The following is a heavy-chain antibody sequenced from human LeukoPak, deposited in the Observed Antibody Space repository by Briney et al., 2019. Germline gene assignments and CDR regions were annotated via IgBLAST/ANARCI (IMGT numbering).Heavy chain of an antibody. CDR1: GFTFSSYG. CDR2: IWYDGSNK. J-gene: IGHJ6*03. D-gene: IGHD1-26*01. Sequence: GGSLRLSCAASGFTFSSYGMHWVRQAPGKGLEWVAVIWYDGSNKYYADSVKGRFTISRDNSKNTLYLQMNSLRAEDTAVYYCAKRGSYVHYYMDVWGKGTTVTVSS. CDR3: AKRGSYVHYYMDV. V-gene: IGHV3-33*06.